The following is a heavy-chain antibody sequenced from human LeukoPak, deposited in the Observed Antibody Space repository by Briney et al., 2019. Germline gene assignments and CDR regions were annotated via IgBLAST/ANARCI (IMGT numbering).Heavy chain of an antibody. CDR3: ARGWTLKTPLGRVAGTSSRRGRYFDY. V-gene: IGHV6-1*01. J-gene: IGHJ4*01. CDR1: GDSVSSKSAG. D-gene: IGHD6-19*01. Sequence: QTLSLTCAISGDSVSSKSAGWNWIRQSPSRGLEWLGRTYYRSKWYNDFGPSVRNRISINPDTSKNQFSLQLNSVTPEDTAVYYCARGWTLKTPLGRVAGTSSRRGRYFDYWGQGTLVTVSS. CDR2: TYYRSKWYN.